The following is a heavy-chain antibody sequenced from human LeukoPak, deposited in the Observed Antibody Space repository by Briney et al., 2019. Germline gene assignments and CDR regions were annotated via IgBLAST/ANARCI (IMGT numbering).Heavy chain of an antibody. CDR1: DGSISSSSYY. Sequence: PSETLSLTCTVSDGSISSSSYYWGWIRQPPGKGLEWIGYIYYSGSTNYNPSLKSRVTISVDTSKNQFSLKLSSVTAADTAVYYCARDPYGSGSSVDYWGQGTLVTVSS. D-gene: IGHD3-10*01. J-gene: IGHJ4*02. V-gene: IGHV4-61*01. CDR2: IYYSGST. CDR3: ARDPYGSGSSVDY.